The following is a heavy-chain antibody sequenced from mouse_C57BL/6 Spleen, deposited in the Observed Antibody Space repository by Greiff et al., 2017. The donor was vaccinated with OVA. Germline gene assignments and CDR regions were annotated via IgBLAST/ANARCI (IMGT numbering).Heavy chain of an antibody. CDR1: GYAFSSSW. CDR3: AREDYYGSSYWYFDV. CDR2: IYPGDGDT. J-gene: IGHJ1*03. D-gene: IGHD1-1*01. V-gene: IGHV1-82*01. Sequence: VQLQQSGPELVKPGASVKISCKASGYAFSSSWMNWVKQGPGKGLEWIGRIYPGDGDTNYNGKFKGKATLTADKSSSAAYMQLSSLTSEASAVYFCAREDYYGSSYWYFDVWGTGTTVTVSS.